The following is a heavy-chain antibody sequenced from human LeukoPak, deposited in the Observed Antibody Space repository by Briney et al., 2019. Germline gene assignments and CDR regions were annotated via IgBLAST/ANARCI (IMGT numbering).Heavy chain of an antibody. J-gene: IGHJ4*02. V-gene: IGHV3-33*01. Sequence: GGSLRLSCAASGFTFSSYGMHWVRQAPGKGLEWVAVIWYDGSNKYYADSVKGRFTISRDNSKNTLYPQMNSLRAEDTAVYYCARVSDSYGYSFGYWGQGTLVTVSS. CDR3: ARVSDSYGYSFGY. CDR2: IWYDGSNK. CDR1: GFTFSSYG. D-gene: IGHD5-18*01.